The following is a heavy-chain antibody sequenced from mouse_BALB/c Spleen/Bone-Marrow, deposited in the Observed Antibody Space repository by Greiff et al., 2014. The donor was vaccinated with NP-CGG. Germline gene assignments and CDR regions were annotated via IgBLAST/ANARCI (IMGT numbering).Heavy chain of an antibody. Sequence: QVQLKESGPELVKPGALVKISCKASGYTFTSYDINWVKQRPGQGLEWIGWIYPGDGSTKYNEKFKGKATLTADKSSSTVYMQLSSLTSENSAAYFCARSGDSSGYGFAYWGQGTLVTVSA. CDR2: IYPGDGST. D-gene: IGHD3-2*01. V-gene: IGHV1S56*01. CDR3: ARSGDSSGYGFAY. CDR1: GYTFTSYD. J-gene: IGHJ3*01.